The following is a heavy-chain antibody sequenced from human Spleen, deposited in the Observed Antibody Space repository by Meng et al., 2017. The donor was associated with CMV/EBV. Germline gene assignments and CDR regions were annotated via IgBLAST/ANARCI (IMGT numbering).Heavy chain of an antibody. D-gene: IGHD6-13*01. V-gene: IGHV3-23*01. CDR3: AKGIAAVGWNYFDL. CDR1: GFTFSNYA. J-gene: IGHJ4*02. Sequence: GETLKIFCAASGFTFSNYAMTWVRLAPGKGLEWVANIVGSGESTYYAVSVKGRFIVSRDSSKNTLYLQMNSLRPEDTAVYYCAKGIAAVGWNYFDLWGQGALVTVSS. CDR2: IVGSGEST.